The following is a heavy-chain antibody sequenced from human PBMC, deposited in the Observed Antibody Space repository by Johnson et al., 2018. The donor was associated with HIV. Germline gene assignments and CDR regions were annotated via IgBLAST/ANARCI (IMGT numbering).Heavy chain of an antibody. D-gene: IGHD6-6*01. V-gene: IGHV3-66*04. J-gene: IGHJ3*02. CDR3: AKQQLVPDDAFDI. CDR1: GFTVSSNY. CDR2: IYSGDRT. Sequence: VQLVESGGGFVRPGGSLRLSCAASGFTVSSNYMSWVRQAPGKGLEWVSIIYSGDRTYYADSVKGRFTISRDNSKNTLYLQMNSLRAEDTAVYYCAKQQLVPDDAFDIWGQGTMVNVSS.